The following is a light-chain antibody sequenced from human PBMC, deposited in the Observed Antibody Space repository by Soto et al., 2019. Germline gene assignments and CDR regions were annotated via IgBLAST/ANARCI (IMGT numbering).Light chain of an antibody. V-gene: IGLV2-14*01. J-gene: IGLJ2*01. CDR3: SSYTSSSTPV. CDR2: DVS. CDR1: SSDVGGYNY. Sequence: QSALTQPASVSGSPGHPITVSCTGTSSDVGGYNYVSWYQQHPAKAPKRMIYDVSNRPSGVSNRFSGSKSGNTASLTISGLQAEDEADYCCSSYTSSSTPVFGGGTQLTVL.